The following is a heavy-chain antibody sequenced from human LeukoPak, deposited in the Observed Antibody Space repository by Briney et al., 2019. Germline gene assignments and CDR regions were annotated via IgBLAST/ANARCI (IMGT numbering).Heavy chain of an antibody. CDR2: ISAYNGNA. D-gene: IGHD3-22*01. J-gene: IGHJ4*02. Sequence: ASVKVSCTASGYTFTSYGISWVRQAPGQGLEWMGWISAYNGNANYAQKLQGRVTMTTDTSTSTAYMELRGLRSDDTAVYYCARDLLVADSSGYYYGIYFDYWGQGTLVTVSS. CDR1: GYTFTSYG. V-gene: IGHV1-18*01. CDR3: ARDLLVADSSGYYYGIYFDY.